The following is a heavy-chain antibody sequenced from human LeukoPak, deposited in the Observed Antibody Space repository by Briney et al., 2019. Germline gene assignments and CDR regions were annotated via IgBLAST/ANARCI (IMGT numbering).Heavy chain of an antibody. CDR2: ISLSGSTK. CDR3: ARDITIFGVIINFDY. V-gene: IGHV3-11*04. Sequence: GGSLRLSCAASGFTFSDFYMSWIRQAPGKGLEWVSYISLSGSTKYYADSVKGRFTISRDNAKNSLYLQMNSLRAEDTAVYYCARDITIFGVIINFDYWGQGTLVTVSS. J-gene: IGHJ4*02. CDR1: GFTFSDFY. D-gene: IGHD3-3*01.